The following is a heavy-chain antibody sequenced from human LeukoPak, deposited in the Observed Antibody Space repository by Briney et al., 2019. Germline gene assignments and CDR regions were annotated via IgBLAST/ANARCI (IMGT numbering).Heavy chain of an antibody. CDR3: ARGSSGYGGFDP. V-gene: IGHV4-4*02. D-gene: IGHD5-12*01. J-gene: IGHJ5*02. Sequence: ASETLSLTCAVSGGSIRSSNWWSWVRQPPGKGLEWIGEIYHSGSTNYNPSLKSRVTISVDTSKNQFSLKLSSVTAAGTAVYYCARGSSGYGGFDPWGQGTLVTVSS. CDR2: IYHSGST. CDR1: GGSIRSSNW.